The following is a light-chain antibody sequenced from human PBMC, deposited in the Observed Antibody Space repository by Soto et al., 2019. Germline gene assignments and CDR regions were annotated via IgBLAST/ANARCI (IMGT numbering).Light chain of an antibody. CDR2: GAL. J-gene: IGKJ1*01. CDR3: QQYGSSPWT. Sequence: EIVLTQSPGTLSLSPGERATLSCRASQSVSSSYLAWYQQKPGQAPRLLIYGALSRATGIPDRFSGSGSGTDFTLTISRLEPADFAVYYCQQYGSSPWTFGQGTKVEIK. CDR1: QSVSSSY. V-gene: IGKV3-20*01.